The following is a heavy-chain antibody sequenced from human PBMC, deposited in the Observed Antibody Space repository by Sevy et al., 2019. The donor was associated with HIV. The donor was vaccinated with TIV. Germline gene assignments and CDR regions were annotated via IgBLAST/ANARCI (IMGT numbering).Heavy chain of an antibody. CDR2: ISAYNGNT. Sequence: ASVKVSCKACGYTFTSYGISWVRQAPGQGLEWMGWISAYNGNTNYAQKLQGRVTMTTDTSTSTAYMELRSLRSDDTAVYYCARDRYYDSSGYYYDYWGQGTLVTVSS. V-gene: IGHV1-18*01. CDR1: GYTFTSYG. CDR3: ARDRYYDSSGYYYDY. J-gene: IGHJ4*02. D-gene: IGHD3-22*01.